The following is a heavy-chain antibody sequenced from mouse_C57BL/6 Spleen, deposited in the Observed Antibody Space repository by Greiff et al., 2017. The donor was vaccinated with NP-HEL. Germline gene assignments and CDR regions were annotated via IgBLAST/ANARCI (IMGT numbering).Heavy chain of an antibody. CDR1: GYTFTSYW. Sequence: VQLQQSGAELVRPGSSVKLSCKASGYTFTSYWMDWVKQRPGQGLEWIGNIYPSDSETHYNQKFKDKATLTVDKSSSTAYMQLSSLTSEDSAVYYCARGGVTTGYYYAMDYWGQGTSVTVSS. CDR2: IYPSDSET. D-gene: IGHD2-2*01. CDR3: ARGGVTTGYYYAMDY. V-gene: IGHV1-61*01. J-gene: IGHJ4*01.